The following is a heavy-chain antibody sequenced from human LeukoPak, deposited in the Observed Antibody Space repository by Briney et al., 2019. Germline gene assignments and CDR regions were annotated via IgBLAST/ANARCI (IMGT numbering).Heavy chain of an antibody. Sequence: SETLSLTSTVSGGSISGRSYYWHWIRQPAGKGLEWIGRIYISGTTNYNPSLKSRVNISADTSKNPFSLRLSSVTAADTAVYYCARTMYYYESSGYRDYFDSWGQGTLVTVSS. D-gene: IGHD3-22*01. V-gene: IGHV4-61*02. CDR1: GGSISGRSYY. J-gene: IGHJ4*02. CDR3: ARTMYYYESSGYRDYFDS. CDR2: IYISGTT.